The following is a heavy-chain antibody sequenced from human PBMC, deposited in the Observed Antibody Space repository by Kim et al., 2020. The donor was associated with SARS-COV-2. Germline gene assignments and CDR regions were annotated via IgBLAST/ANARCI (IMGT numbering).Heavy chain of an antibody. Sequence: GGSLRLSCAASGFTFSSYDMHWVRQATGKGLEWVSAIGTAGDTYYPGSVKGRFTISRENAKNSLYLQMNSLRAGDTAVYYCARDPDWGSGNWYFDLWGRGTLVTVSS. J-gene: IGHJ2*01. CDR3: ARDPDWGSGNWYFDL. D-gene: IGHD7-27*01. V-gene: IGHV3-13*01. CDR2: IGTAGDT. CDR1: GFTFSSYD.